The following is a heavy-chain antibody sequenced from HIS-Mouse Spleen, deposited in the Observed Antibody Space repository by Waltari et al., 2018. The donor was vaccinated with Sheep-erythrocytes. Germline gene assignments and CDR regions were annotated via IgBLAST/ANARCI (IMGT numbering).Heavy chain of an antibody. D-gene: IGHD1-26*01. V-gene: IGHV3-21*01. CDR2: ISSSSSYI. CDR1: GFTFSSYS. J-gene: IGHJ4*02. Sequence: AASGFTFSSYSMNWVRQAPGKGLEWVSSISSSSSYIYYADSVKSRFTISRDNAKNSLYLQMNSLRAEDTAVYYCARVASGATFDYWGQGTLVTVSS. CDR3: ARVASGATFDY.